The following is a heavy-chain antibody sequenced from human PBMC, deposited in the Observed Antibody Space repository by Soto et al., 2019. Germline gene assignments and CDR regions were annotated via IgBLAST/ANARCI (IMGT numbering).Heavy chain of an antibody. CDR1: GFTFSNAW. D-gene: IGHD2-15*01. V-gene: IGHV3-15*01. CDR3: TTGIDCSGGSCHTDWGYYYYYMDV. CDR2: IKSKTDGGTT. Sequence: GGSLRLSCAASGFTFSNAWMSWVRQAPGKGLEWVGRIKSKTDGGTTDYAAPVKGRFTISRDDSKNTLCLQMNSLKTEDTAVYYCTTGIDCSGGSCHTDWGYYYYYMDVWGKGTTVTVSS. J-gene: IGHJ6*03.